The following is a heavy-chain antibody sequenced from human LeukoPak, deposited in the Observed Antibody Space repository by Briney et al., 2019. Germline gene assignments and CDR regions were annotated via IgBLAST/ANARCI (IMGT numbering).Heavy chain of an antibody. CDR3: AKDQTYGIAAGYYFGY. J-gene: IGHJ4*02. CDR2: ISGSGGST. D-gene: IGHD6-25*01. V-gene: IGHV3-23*01. Sequence: GGSLRLSCAASGFTFSSYAMSWVRQAPGKGLEWVSAISGSGGSTYYADSVKGRFTISRGNSKNTLYLQMNSLRAEDTAVYYCAKDQTYGIAAGYYFGYWGQGTLVTVSS. CDR1: GFTFSSYA.